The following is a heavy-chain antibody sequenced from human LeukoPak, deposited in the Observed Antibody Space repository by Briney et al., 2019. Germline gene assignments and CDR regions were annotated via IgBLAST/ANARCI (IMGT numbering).Heavy chain of an antibody. CDR3: ARVDDLSALGAFDC. Sequence: ASVKVSCKASGGTFSSYAISWVRQAPGQGLEWMGGIIPIFGTANYAQKFQGRVTITADESTSTAYMELSSLRSEDTAVYYCARVDDLSALGAFDCWGQGTLVTVSS. D-gene: IGHD1-26*01. CDR2: IIPIFGTA. V-gene: IGHV1-69*13. CDR1: GGTFSSYA. J-gene: IGHJ4*02.